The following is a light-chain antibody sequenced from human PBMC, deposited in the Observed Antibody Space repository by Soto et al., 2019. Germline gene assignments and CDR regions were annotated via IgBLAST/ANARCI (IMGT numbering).Light chain of an antibody. CDR2: DAS. CDR1: QSVNSN. V-gene: IGKV3-15*01. Sequence: EIVMTQSPATLSVSPGERATLSCRASQSVNSNLAWYQQKPGQAPTLLIYDASTRATGIPARFSGSGSGTEFTLTISSLQSEDFAVYYCQQFDNRPPVTFGQGTRLEI. J-gene: IGKJ5*01. CDR3: QQFDNRPPVT.